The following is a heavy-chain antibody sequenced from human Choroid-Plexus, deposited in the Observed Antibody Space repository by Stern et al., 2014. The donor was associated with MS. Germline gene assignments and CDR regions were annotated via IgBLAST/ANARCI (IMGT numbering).Heavy chain of an antibody. D-gene: IGHD2/OR15-2a*01. CDR3: AKDRHYLTYFFDH. V-gene: IGHV3-30*18. CDR1: GFTFGSCA. J-gene: IGHJ5*02. Sequence: QVQLVESGGGVVQPGRPLRLSCVASGFTFGSCAMPWVRQAPGKGLEFAAGVSDDGSNKYYADSVKGRFTISRENSQNTLYMQMSSLRPEDTAVYYCAKDRHYLTYFFDHWGQGSLVTVSS. CDR2: VSDDGSNK.